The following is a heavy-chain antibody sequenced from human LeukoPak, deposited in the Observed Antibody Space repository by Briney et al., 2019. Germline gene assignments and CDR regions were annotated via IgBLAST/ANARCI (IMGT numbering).Heavy chain of an antibody. CDR2: INPNSGGT. D-gene: IGHD4-17*01. J-gene: IGHJ5*02. CDR3: ARYYLDDYGSNWFDP. V-gene: IGHV1-2*02. CDR1: GYTFTGYY. Sequence: ASVKVSCKASGYTFTGYYMHWVRQAPGQGLEWMGWINPNSGGTNYAQKFQGRVTMTRNTSISTAYMELSSLRSEDTAVYYCARYYLDDYGSNWFDPWGQGTLVTVSS.